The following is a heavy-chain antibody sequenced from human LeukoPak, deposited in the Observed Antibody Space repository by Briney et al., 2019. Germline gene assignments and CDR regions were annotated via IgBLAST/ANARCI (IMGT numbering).Heavy chain of an antibody. J-gene: IGHJ4*02. Sequence: ASVKVSCKASGYTFTSYDINWERQATGQGLEWMGWMNPNSGNTGYAQKFQGRVTMTRNTSIITAYMELSSLRSEDTAVYYCARLSGSYGIDYWGQGTLVTVSS. CDR2: MNPNSGNT. CDR1: GYTFTSYD. V-gene: IGHV1-8*01. CDR3: ARLSGSYGIDY. D-gene: IGHD1-26*01.